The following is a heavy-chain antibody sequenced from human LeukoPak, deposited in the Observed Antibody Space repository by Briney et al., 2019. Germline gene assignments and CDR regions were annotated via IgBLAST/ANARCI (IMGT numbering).Heavy chain of an antibody. J-gene: IGHJ4*02. V-gene: IGHV3-21*01. D-gene: IGHD4-17*01. CDR1: GFTFNGYS. CDR3: ARNRGDPSYFDY. CDR2: ISTSSSYI. Sequence: GGSLRLSCTASGFTFNGYSMNWVRQAPGKGPEWVSSISTSSSYIYYADSVKGRFTISRNNPKNSLYLQMNSLRAEDTAVYYCARNRGDPSYFDYWGQGTLVTVSS.